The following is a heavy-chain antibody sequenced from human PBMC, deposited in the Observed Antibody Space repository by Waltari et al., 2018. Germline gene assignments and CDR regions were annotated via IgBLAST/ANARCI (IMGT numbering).Heavy chain of an antibody. J-gene: IGHJ6*02. CDR1: GFTFSSYA. D-gene: IGHD2-2*02. CDR3: AKDRGYCSSTSCDTYYYYGMDV. CDR2: ISGSGGST. Sequence: EVQLLESGGGLVQPGGSLRLSYAASGFTFSSYAMSWVRQAPGTGLEWVSAISGSGGSTYYADSVKGRLTISRDNSKNTLYLQMNSLRAEDTAVYYCAKDRGYCSSTSCDTYYYYGMDVWGQGTTVTVSS. V-gene: IGHV3-23*01.